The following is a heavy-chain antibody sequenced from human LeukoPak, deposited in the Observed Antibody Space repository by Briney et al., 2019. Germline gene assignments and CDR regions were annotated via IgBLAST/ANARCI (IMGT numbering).Heavy chain of an antibody. V-gene: IGHV3-48*01. J-gene: IGHJ3*02. CDR2: ISSSSSTI. CDR1: GFTFSIYS. CDR3: ARERSSSWYGAFDI. Sequence: GGSLRLSCAASGFTFSIYSMNWVRQAPGKGLEWVSYISSSSSTIYYADSVKGRFTISRDNAKNSLYLQMNSLRAEDTAVYYCARERSSSWYGAFDIWGQGTMVTVSS. D-gene: IGHD6-13*01.